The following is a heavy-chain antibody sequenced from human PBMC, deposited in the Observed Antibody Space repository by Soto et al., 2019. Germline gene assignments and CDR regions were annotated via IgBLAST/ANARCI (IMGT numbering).Heavy chain of an antibody. CDR1: GGTFSSYA. CDR3: ARDRAYCGGDCYWTFDY. V-gene: IGHV1-69*01. CDR2: IIPIFGTA. Sequence: QVQLVQSGAEVKKPGSSVKVSCKASGGTFSSYAISWVRQAPGQGLEWMGGIIPIFGTANYAQKFQGRVTITADESTSTSHRELSSLGSEDTAVYYCARDRAYCGGDCYWTFDYWGQGTLVTVSS. D-gene: IGHD2-21*02. J-gene: IGHJ4*02.